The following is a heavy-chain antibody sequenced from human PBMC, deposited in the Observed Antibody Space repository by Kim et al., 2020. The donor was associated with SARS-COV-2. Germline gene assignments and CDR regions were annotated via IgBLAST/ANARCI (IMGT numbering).Heavy chain of an antibody. D-gene: IGHD1-26*01. CDR1: GFTLTNSV. Sequence: GGSLRLSCAASGFTLTNSVMRWVRQAPGKGLEWVSSIDFSTGDTYYADSVRGRFTISRDTSKNTLYLQMNSLRAEDTAVYYCAAGYSADEPPYLLNYWG. J-gene: IGHJ4*01. CDR3: AAGYSADEPPYLLNY. V-gene: IGHV3-23*01. CDR2: IDFSTGDT.